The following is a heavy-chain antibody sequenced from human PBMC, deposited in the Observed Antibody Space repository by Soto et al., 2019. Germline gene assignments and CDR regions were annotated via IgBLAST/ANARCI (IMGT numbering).Heavy chain of an antibody. V-gene: IGHV3-7*01. Sequence: EVQLVESGGGLVQPGGSLRLSCAASGFTFSNYWMSWVRQAPGKGLEWVANIKHDGSEKYYVDSVKGRFTISRDDAKNYLNLQRNSLRVEDTAVYSCVRVVGGRDAGGIWGQGTMVTVS. CDR3: VRVVGGRDAGGI. J-gene: IGHJ3*02. CDR2: IKHDGSEK. D-gene: IGHD1-26*01. CDR1: GFTFSNYW.